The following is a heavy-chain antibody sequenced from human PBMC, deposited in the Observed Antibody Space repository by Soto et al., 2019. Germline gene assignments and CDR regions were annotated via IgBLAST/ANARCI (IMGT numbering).Heavy chain of an antibody. Sequence: SETLSLTCAVYGGSFSGYYWSWIRQPPGKGLEWIGEIDHSGYTKYNPSLKRRVTISGDMSKNQFSLKLSSVTAADTAVYYCARDGGRVGYSGSSRLDSWGQGTLVTVSS. CDR3: ARDGGRVGYSGSSRLDS. V-gene: IGHV4-34*01. CDR1: GGSFSGYY. CDR2: IDHSGYT. J-gene: IGHJ4*02. D-gene: IGHD6-6*01.